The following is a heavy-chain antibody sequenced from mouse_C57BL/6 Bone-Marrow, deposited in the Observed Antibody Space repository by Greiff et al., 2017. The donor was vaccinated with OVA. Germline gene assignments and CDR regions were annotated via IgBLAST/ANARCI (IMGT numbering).Heavy chain of an antibody. CDR2: ISYDGSN. V-gene: IGHV3-6*01. J-gene: IGHJ4*01. Sequence: DVKLQESGPGLVKPSQSLSLTCSVTGYSITSGYYWNWIRQFPGNKLEWMGYISYDGSNNYNPSLKNRISITRDTSKNQFFLKLNSVTTEDTATYYCARRGYDYGFYAMDYWGQGTSVTVSS. CDR3: ARRGYDYGFYAMDY. D-gene: IGHD2-4*01. CDR1: GYSITSGYY.